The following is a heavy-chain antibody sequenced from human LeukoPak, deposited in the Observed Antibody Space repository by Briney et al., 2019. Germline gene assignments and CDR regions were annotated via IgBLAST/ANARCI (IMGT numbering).Heavy chain of an antibody. J-gene: IGHJ4*02. Sequence: GGSLRLSCAGSGFTFSNSILSWVRQAPGKGLEWLSTFSGNNGYTYYADSVKGRFTISRDNSKNTVYLQMNSLRAEDTANYYCAKRSTGYYFDSWGQGTLVTVSS. CDR2: FSGNNGYT. V-gene: IGHV3-23*01. D-gene: IGHD2-2*01. CDR3: AKRSTGYYFDS. CDR1: GFTFSNSI.